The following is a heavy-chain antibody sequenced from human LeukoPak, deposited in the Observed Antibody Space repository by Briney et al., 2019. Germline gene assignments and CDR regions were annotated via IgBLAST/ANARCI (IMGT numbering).Heavy chain of an antibody. Sequence: GGSLRLSCAAAGFTFSSYAMSWVRQAPGKGLEWVSAISGSGGSTYYADSVKGRFTISRDNSKNTLYLQMNSLRAEGTAVYYCAKDVTVAYFDYWGQGTLVTVSS. V-gene: IGHV3-23*01. D-gene: IGHD4-11*01. J-gene: IGHJ4*02. CDR2: ISGSGGST. CDR3: AKDVTVAYFDY. CDR1: GFTFSSYA.